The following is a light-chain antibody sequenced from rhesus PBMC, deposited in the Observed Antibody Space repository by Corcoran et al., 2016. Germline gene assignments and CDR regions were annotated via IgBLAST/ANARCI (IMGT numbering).Light chain of an antibody. CDR1: QGITND. V-gene: IGKV1-25*01. J-gene: IGKJ2*01. Sequence: DIQMTQSPSSLSASVGDRVTITCRASQGITNDLAWYQQKPGETPKLLIYEASILQSGIPSRFSGSGSVTDFTLTLGNLQSEDFATYYCQHDCSTPYSFGQGTKVEIK. CDR2: EAS. CDR3: QHDCSTPYS.